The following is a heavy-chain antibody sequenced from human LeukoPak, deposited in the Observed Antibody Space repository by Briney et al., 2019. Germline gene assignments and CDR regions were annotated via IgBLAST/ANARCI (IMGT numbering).Heavy chain of an antibody. CDR3: AKRSTGYYFDS. CDR2: FSGNDGYT. J-gene: IGHJ4*02. V-gene: IGHV3-23*01. D-gene: IGHD2-2*01. Sequence: GGSLRLSCAASGFTFNTYTMNWVRQAPGKGLEWLSTFSGNDGYTYYADSVKGRFTISGDNSKNTVYLQMNSLRAEDTANYYCAKRSTGYYFDSWGQGTLVTVSS. CDR1: GFTFNTYT.